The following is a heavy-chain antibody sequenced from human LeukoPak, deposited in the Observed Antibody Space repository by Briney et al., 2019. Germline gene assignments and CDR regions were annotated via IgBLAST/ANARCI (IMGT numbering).Heavy chain of an antibody. CDR3: ARWINYGDRLVNFDY. V-gene: IGHV3-23*01. CDR1: GFTFSSYA. J-gene: IGHJ4*02. Sequence: PGGSLRLSCAASGFTFSSYAMSWVRQAPGKGLEWVSAISGNALSTYYADSLKGRFTISRDNSKNTLYLQMNSPRAEDTALYYCARWINYGDRLVNFDYWGQGTLVTVSS. CDR2: ISGNALST. D-gene: IGHD4-17*01.